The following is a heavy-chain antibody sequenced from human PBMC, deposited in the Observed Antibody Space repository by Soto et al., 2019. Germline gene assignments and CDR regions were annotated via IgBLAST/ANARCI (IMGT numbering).Heavy chain of an antibody. V-gene: IGHV3-64*07. CDR2: VSSDGNST. J-gene: IGHJ4*02. CDR3: ARSFPPET. Sequence: ELQLVESGGGLVQPGGSLRLSCIAFGFTFSNNAMHWVRQAPGKGLEYVSGVSSDGNSTYYADSVKGRFTISRENSKNTLYLQMGGLRDDDMAVYYYARSFPPETGGQGTLVTVSS. CDR1: GFTFSNNA. D-gene: IGHD3-3*02.